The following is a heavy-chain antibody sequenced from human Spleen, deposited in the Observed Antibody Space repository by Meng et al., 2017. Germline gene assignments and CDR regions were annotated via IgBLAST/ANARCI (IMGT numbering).Heavy chain of an antibody. CDR1: GYTFTGYY. V-gene: IGHV1-2*06. Sequence: ASVKVSCKASGYTFTGYYMHWVRQAPGQGLEWMGRINPNSGGTNYAQKFQGRVTMTRDTSISTAYMELSRLRSDDTAVYYCARTQCSVGICYSSDYWGQGTAVTVSS. CDR2: INPNSGGT. J-gene: IGHJ4*03. CDR3: ARTQCSVGICYSSDY. D-gene: IGHD2-15*01.